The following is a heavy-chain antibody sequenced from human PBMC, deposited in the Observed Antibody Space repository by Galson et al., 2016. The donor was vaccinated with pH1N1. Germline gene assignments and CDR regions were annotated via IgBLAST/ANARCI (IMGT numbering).Heavy chain of an antibody. J-gene: IGHJ3*02. CDR3: ARAPPTYNNRGWSFDI. V-gene: IGHV3-7*01. D-gene: IGHD1-14*01. CDR1: GFTFSGSW. Sequence: LRLSCAASGFTFSGSWMSWVRQAPGKGLEWVANIKQDATEMDYVDSVKGRFTISRDNAKRSLYLQMNSLKAEDTAVFYCARAPPTYNNRGWSFDIWGQGTMVTVSS. CDR2: IKQDATEM.